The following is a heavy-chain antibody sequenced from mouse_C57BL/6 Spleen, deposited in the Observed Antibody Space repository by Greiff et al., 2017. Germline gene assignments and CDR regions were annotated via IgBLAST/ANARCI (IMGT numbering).Heavy chain of an antibody. D-gene: IGHD2-3*01. V-gene: IGHV5-17*01. Sequence: EVMLVESGGGLVKPGGSLKLSCAASGFTFSDYGMHWVRQAPEKGLEWVAYISSGSSTIYYADTVKGRFTISRDNAKNTLFLQMTSLRSEDTAMYYCARYDGYYVRVLDYWGQGTTLTVSS. CDR1: GFTFSDYG. J-gene: IGHJ2*01. CDR2: ISSGSSTI. CDR3: ARYDGYYVRVLDY.